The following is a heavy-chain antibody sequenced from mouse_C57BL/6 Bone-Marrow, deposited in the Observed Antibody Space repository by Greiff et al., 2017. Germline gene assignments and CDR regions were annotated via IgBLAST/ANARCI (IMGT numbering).Heavy chain of an antibody. CDR1: GYTFTSYW. CDR2: IDPSDSNT. V-gene: IGHV1-50*01. CDR3: AREYDYDATWFAD. D-gene: IGHD2-4*01. J-gene: IGHJ3*01. Sequence: VQLQQPGADLVKPGASLKLSCKASGYTFTSYWMPWVRQTPGQGLEWIGDIDPSDSNTYYPQNFKGQATLTVDTYSSTAYMQLSSVTSEDSAVYYCAREYDYDATWFADWGQGTLVTVSA.